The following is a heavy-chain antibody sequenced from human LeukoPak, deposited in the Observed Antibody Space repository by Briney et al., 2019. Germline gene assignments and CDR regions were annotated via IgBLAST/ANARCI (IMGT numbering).Heavy chain of an antibody. Sequence: PSETLSLTCTVSGGSISTYYWTWIRQPPGKGLEWIGYIYYSGSTNYNPSLKSRVTISVDTSKNQFSLKLSSVTAADTAVYYCARVYGSGYDFRGAFDIWGQGTMVTVSS. CDR1: GGSISTYY. V-gene: IGHV4-59*01. J-gene: IGHJ3*02. D-gene: IGHD5-12*01. CDR2: IYYSGST. CDR3: ARVYGSGYDFRGAFDI.